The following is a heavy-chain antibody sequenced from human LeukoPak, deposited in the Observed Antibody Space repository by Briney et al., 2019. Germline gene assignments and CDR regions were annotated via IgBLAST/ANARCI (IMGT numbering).Heavy chain of an antibody. V-gene: IGHV1-69*13. CDR3: ARDRPPLPDV. CDR2: IIPIFGTA. Sequence: SVKVSCKASGDTFSSYAISWVRQAPGQGLEWMGGIIPIFGTANYAQKFQGRVTITADESTSTAYMELSSLRSEDTAVYYCARDRPPLPDVWGQGTTVTVSS. J-gene: IGHJ6*02. CDR1: GDTFSSYA.